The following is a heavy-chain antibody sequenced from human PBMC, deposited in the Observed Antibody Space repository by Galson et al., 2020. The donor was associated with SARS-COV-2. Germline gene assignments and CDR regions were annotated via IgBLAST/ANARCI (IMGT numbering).Heavy chain of an antibody. Sequence: GESLKISCVGSGFTFSIHWMSWVRQAPGKGLEWVADIKPDGSDKYDVDSVKGRFTIARDNAKNSVYLQMNSLRAEDTAMYYCARGHWGRDYWGQGTLVTVSS. CDR2: IKPDGSDK. J-gene: IGHJ4*02. CDR1: GFTFSIHW. CDR3: ARGHWGRDY. D-gene: IGHD7-27*01. V-gene: IGHV3-7*04.